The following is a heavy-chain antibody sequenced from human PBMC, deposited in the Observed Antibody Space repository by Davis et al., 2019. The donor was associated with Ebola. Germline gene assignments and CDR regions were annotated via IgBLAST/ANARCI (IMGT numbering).Heavy chain of an antibody. CDR1: GYTFTGYD. D-gene: IGHD2-21*01. V-gene: IGHV1-8*01. J-gene: IGHJ4*02. CDR2: MNPNSGNT. CDR3: ARGGGAYSDLDY. Sequence: AASVKVSCKASGYTFTGYDIHWVRQATGQGLEWMGWMNPNSGNTSYAQKFQGRVTMTRENSMSTAYMELRSLRSEDTAVYFCARGGGAYSDLDYWGQGTLVAVSS.